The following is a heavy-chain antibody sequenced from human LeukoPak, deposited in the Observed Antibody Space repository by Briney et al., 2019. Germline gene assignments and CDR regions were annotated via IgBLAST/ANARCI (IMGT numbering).Heavy chain of an antibody. CDR1: GFTFDDYA. D-gene: IGHD5-18*01. V-gene: IGHV3-9*01. Sequence: GGSLRLSCVASGFTFDDYAMHWVRQAPGKGLEWVSGISWNSGSTDYADSVKGRFTVSRDNAKNSLYLQMNSLRAEDTALYYCAKVRGYSYGPFDYWGQGTLVTVSS. J-gene: IGHJ4*02. CDR2: ISWNSGST. CDR3: AKVRGYSYGPFDY.